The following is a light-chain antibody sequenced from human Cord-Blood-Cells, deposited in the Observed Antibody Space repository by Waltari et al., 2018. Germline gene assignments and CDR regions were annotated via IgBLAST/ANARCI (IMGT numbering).Light chain of an antibody. CDR1: SSDVGGSNY. CDR2: EVS. Sequence: QSALTQPPSASGSPGQSVTISCTGTSSDVGGSNYVSWYQQHPGKAPKLMIYEVSKRPSGVPDRFSGSKSGNTASLTVSGRQAEDEADYYCSSYAGSNNYVFGTGTKVTVL. CDR3: SSYAGSNNYV. J-gene: IGLJ1*01. V-gene: IGLV2-8*01.